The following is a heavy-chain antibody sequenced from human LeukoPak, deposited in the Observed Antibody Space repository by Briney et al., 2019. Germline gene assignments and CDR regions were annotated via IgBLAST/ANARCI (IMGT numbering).Heavy chain of an antibody. Sequence: ASVEVSCKASGYTFITYGITWVRQAPGQGLEWMGWITPYNGDTNYAQNLQDRVTMTTDTSTSTAYMELRSLRSDDTAVYFCARVAGVSYNYFDSWGQGTLVTVSS. J-gene: IGHJ4*02. CDR2: ITPYNGDT. CDR1: GYTFITYG. D-gene: IGHD1-26*01. CDR3: ARVAGVSYNYFDS. V-gene: IGHV1-18*01.